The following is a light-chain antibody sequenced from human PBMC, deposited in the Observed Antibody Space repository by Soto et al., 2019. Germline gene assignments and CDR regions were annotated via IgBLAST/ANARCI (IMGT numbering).Light chain of an antibody. Sequence: QSALTQPASVSGSPGQSITISCTGTSSDVGGYNYVSWYQQHPGKAPKLMIYEVSNRSSGVSNRFSGSKSGNTASLTISGLQAEDEADYYCSSYTSSSTSLYVFGTGTKLTVL. CDR3: SSYTSSSTSLYV. V-gene: IGLV2-14*01. CDR2: EVS. CDR1: SSDVGGYNY. J-gene: IGLJ1*01.